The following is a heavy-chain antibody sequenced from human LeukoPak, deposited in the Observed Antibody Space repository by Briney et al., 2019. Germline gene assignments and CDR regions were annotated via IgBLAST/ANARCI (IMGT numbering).Heavy chain of an antibody. CDR3: ARDETVTTGYYYYMDV. D-gene: IGHD4-17*01. V-gene: IGHV3-21*01. Sequence: GGSLRLSRAASGFTFSSYSMNWVRQAPGKGLEWVSSISSSSSYIYYADSVKGRFTISRDNAKNSLYLQMNSLRAEDTAVYYCARDETVTTGYYYYMDVWGKGTTVTVSS. J-gene: IGHJ6*03. CDR2: ISSSSSYI. CDR1: GFTFSSYS.